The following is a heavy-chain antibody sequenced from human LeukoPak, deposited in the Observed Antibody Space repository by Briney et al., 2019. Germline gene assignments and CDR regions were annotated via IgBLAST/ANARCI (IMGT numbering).Heavy chain of an antibody. Sequence: SETLSLTCAVYGGSFSGYYWSWIRQPPGKGLEWIGYIYYSGSTNYNPSLKSRVTISVDTSKNQFSLKLSSVTAADTAVYYCARGDVVIRGYSYGYPIHFDYWGQGTLVTVSS. CDR1: GGSFSGYY. J-gene: IGHJ4*02. V-gene: IGHV4-59*01. CDR2: IYYSGST. D-gene: IGHD5-18*01. CDR3: ARGDVVIRGYSYGYPIHFDY.